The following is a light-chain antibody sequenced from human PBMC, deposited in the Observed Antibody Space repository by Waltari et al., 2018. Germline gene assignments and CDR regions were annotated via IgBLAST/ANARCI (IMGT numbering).Light chain of an antibody. J-gene: IGKJ2*01. Sequence: EVVLTQSPGTLSLAAGERATLSCRASHKVETNYFAWYQRKPGQSPRLLIDKTTMRAAGVPDRFSASGSGTDFSLNIDMLEPEDSAVYFCQQLGGAPMYTFGQGTKLEI. CDR3: QQLGGAPMYT. V-gene: IGKV3D-20*02. CDR1: HKVETNY. CDR2: KTT.